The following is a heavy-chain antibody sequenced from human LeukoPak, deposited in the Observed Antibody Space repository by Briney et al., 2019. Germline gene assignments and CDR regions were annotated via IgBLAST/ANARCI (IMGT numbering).Heavy chain of an antibody. V-gene: IGHV3-23*01. CDR2: ISGSGGST. CDR1: GFTFSNYA. D-gene: IGHD3-16*02. CDR3: AKDLIVIARPY. Sequence: GGSLRLSCAASGFTFSNYAVTWVRQAPGKGLEWVSAISGSGGSTYYADSVKGRFTISRDNSKNTLYLQMNSLRAEDTAVYYCAKDLIVIARPYWGQGTLVTVSS. J-gene: IGHJ4*02.